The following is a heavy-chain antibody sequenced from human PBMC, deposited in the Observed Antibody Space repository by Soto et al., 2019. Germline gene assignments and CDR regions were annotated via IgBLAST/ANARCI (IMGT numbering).Heavy chain of an antibody. Sequence: GGSLRLSCAASGFTFSSYAMHWVRQAPGKGLEWVAVISYDGSNKYYADSVKGRFTISRDNSKNTLYLQMNSLRAEDTAVYYCARDRLGTPYFLYYGMDVWGQGNTVTVSS. CDR2: ISYDGSNK. D-gene: IGHD1-1*01. CDR3: ARDRLGTPYFLYYGMDV. J-gene: IGHJ6*02. V-gene: IGHV3-30-3*01. CDR1: GFTFSSYA.